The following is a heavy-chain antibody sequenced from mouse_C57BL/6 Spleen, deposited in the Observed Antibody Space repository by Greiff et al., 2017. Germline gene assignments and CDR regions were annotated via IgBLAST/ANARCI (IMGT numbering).Heavy chain of an antibody. V-gene: IGHV1-50*01. CDR1: GYTFTSYW. D-gene: IGHD2-3*01. CDR2: IDPSDSYT. J-gene: IGHJ4*01. Sequence: QVQLQQPGAELVKPGASVKLSCKASGYTFTSYWMQWVKQRPGQGLEWIGEIDPSDSYTNYNQKFKGKATLTVDTSSSTAYMQLSSLTSEDSAVYYCARWVGLLFYYYAMDYWGQGTSVTVSS. CDR3: ARWVGLLFYYYAMDY.